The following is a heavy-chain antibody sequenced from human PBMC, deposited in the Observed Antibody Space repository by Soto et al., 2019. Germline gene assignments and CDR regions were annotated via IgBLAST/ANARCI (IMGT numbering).Heavy chain of an antibody. CDR1: GFTFSSYA. D-gene: IGHD6-19*01. V-gene: IGHV3-23*01. CDR2: ISGSGGST. J-gene: IGHJ4*02. CDR3: AKGGRQWLVTSDFNY. Sequence: GGSLRLSCAASGFTFSSYAMSWVRQAPGKGLEWVSAISGSGGSTYYAESVKGRFTISRDNSKNMLYLQMNSLRAEDTAVYYCAKGGRQWLVTSDFNYWGQGALVTVSS.